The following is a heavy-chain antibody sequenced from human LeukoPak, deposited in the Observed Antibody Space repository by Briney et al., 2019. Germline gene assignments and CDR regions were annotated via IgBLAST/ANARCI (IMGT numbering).Heavy chain of an antibody. V-gene: IGHV1-18*01. Sequence: ASVKVSCKASGYTFTSYGISWVRQAPGQGLEWMGWISAYNGNTNYAQKLQGRVTMTTDTSTGTAYMEPRSLRSDDTAVYYCARVNSGSYGWFDPWGQGTLVTVSS. D-gene: IGHD1-26*01. CDR3: ARVNSGSYGWFDP. J-gene: IGHJ5*02. CDR2: ISAYNGNT. CDR1: GYTFTSYG.